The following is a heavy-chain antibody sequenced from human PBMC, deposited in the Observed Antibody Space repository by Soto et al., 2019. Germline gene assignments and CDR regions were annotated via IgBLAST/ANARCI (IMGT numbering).Heavy chain of an antibody. J-gene: IGHJ4*02. V-gene: IGHV1-69*12. CDR2: IIPIFGTA. CDR3: ARQSSISCGGSCYHY. Sequence: QVQLVQSGAEVKKPGSSVKVSCKASGGTFSSYAISWVRQAPGQGLEWMGGIIPIFGTANYAQKFQGRVTITADEPTSTADMELSRLRAEVTAVDDCARQSSISCGGSCYHYWGQGTLVTVSS. CDR1: GGTFSSYA. D-gene: IGHD2-15*01.